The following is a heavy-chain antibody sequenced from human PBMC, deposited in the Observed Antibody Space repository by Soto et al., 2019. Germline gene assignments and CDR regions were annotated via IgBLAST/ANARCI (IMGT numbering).Heavy chain of an antibody. J-gene: IGHJ4*02. CDR1: GGSISGDY. CDR3: ATVTWSGYFTY. CDR2: ICASGST. V-gene: IGHV4-4*07. D-gene: IGHD3-3*01. Sequence: QVQLQESGPRLVKPSETLSLTCTVSGGSISGDYWTWIRQPAGKGLEWIGRICASGSTNYNPSLTSRVTLSVDTSNSQFSLNLTSVNAADTGIYYCATVTWSGYFTYWGQGILVTVSS.